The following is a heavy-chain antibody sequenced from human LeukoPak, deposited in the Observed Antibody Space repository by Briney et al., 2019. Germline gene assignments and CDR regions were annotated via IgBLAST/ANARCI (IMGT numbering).Heavy chain of an antibody. CDR3: ARATTDIYSSSWDLFDY. CDR1: GFTFSSYG. V-gene: IGHV3-33*01. CDR2: IWYDGSNK. Sequence: GGSLRLSCAASGFTFSSYGMHWVRQAPGKGLEWVAVIWYDGSNKYYADSVKGRFTISRDNSKNTLYLQMNSLRAEDTAVYYCARATTDIYSSSWDLFDYWGQGTPVTVSS. J-gene: IGHJ4*02. D-gene: IGHD6-13*01.